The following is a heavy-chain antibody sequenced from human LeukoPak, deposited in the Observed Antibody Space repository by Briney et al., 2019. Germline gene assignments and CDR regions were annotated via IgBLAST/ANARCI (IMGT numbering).Heavy chain of an antibody. CDR2: IIPIFATA. D-gene: IGHD1-26*01. J-gene: IGHJ4*02. CDR3: AKDLEANSGSYA. CDR1: GGTFSSYA. Sequence: SVKVSCKASGGTFSSYAISGVRQAPGQGVEWMGGIIPIFATANYAQKFQGRDTITTDESTSTAYMELSSLRAEDTAVYYCAKDLEANSGSYAWGQGTLVTVSS. V-gene: IGHV1-69*05.